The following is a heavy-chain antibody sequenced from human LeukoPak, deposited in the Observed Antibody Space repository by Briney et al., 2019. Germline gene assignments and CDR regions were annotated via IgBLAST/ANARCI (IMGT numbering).Heavy chain of an antibody. V-gene: IGHV4-38-2*02. CDR2: IYHSGST. CDR1: GYSISSGYY. D-gene: IGHD2-15*01. CDR3: ARDRSWSSVLYFDY. Sequence: SETLSLTCAVSGYSISSGYYWGWIRQPPGKGLEWIGSIYHSGSTYYNPSLKSRVTISVDTSKNQFSPKLSSVTAADTAVYYCARDRSWSSVLYFDYWGQGTLVTVSS. J-gene: IGHJ4*02.